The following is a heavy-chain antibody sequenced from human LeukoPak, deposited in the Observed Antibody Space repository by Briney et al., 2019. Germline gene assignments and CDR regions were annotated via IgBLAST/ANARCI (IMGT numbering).Heavy chain of an antibody. V-gene: IGHV4-59*01. CDR1: GGSINSYY. CDR3: ARDGYYGSGSIDY. CDR2: IYYSGST. J-gene: IGHJ4*02. D-gene: IGHD3-10*01. Sequence: PSETLSLTCTLSGGSINSYYSSWIRQPPGKGLEWIAYIYYSGSTNYNPSLKSRVTISVDTSKNQFSLKLSSVTAADTAVYYCARDGYYGSGSIDYWGQGTLVTVSS.